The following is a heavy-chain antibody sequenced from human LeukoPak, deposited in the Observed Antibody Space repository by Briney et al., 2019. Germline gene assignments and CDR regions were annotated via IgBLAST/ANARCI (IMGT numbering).Heavy chain of an antibody. CDR1: GFTSSNYA. Sequence: QPGGSLRLSCAESGFTSSNYAMSWVRQAPGGGLEWVAAIIGNGGTTYYTDSVKGRFTISRANSKNTLYLQMNSLRAEDTAVFYCAKATTISAAGSHFVYWGQGTLVTVSS. V-gene: IGHV3-23*01. CDR3: AKATTISAAGSHFVY. CDR2: IIGNGGTT. J-gene: IGHJ4*02. D-gene: IGHD6-13*01.